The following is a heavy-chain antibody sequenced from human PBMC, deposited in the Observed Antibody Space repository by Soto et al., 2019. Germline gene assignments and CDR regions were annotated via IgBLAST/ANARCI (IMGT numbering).Heavy chain of an antibody. V-gene: IGHV3-23*01. CDR3: AKQQGSGVPFYYAMDV. CDR1: EFTFSRHA. J-gene: IGHJ6*02. Sequence: EVQLLESGGGLVQPGGSLRLSCAASEFTFSRHAMTWVRQAPGKGLEWVSSIRGSGSRTYYADSVQGRFTVSRDNSKNTLNLQMNSLRAEDTAVYYCAKQQGSGVPFYYAMDVWGQGATVTVSS. CDR2: IRGSGSRT. D-gene: IGHD2-8*01.